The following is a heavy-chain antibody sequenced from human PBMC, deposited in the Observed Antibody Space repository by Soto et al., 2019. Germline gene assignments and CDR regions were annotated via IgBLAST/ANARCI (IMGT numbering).Heavy chain of an antibody. Sequence: QVQLVQSGAEVKKPGASGKVSCKASGYTFTNYPMHWVRQAPGHRLEWMGWINAGNGNTKFSQKFQGRVTITRDTSASTAYMELSSLRSEDTAVYYCASTITARLGRGYWGQGTLVTVSS. CDR3: ASTITARLGRGY. J-gene: IGHJ4*02. CDR2: INAGNGNT. CDR1: GYTFTNYP. D-gene: IGHD6-6*01. V-gene: IGHV1-3*01.